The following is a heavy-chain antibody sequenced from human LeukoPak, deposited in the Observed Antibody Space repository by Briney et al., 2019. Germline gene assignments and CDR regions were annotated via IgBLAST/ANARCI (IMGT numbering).Heavy chain of an antibody. CDR2: IKGDGSAI. CDR1: GFTVSSNY. D-gene: IGHD5-24*01. Sequence: GGSLRLSCAASGFTVSSNYMNWVRQAPGKGLEWVANIKGDGSAIYYVDSVKGRFSISRDNAKNSLYLQMNSLRADDTAVYYCARWATPPTYSYYGMDVWGQGTTVTVSS. CDR3: ARWATPPTYSYYGMDV. V-gene: IGHV3-7*03. J-gene: IGHJ6*02.